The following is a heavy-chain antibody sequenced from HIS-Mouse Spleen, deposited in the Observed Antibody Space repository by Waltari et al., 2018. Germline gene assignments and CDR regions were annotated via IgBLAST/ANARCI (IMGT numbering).Heavy chain of an antibody. D-gene: IGHD6-13*01. V-gene: IGHV4-39*07. CDR1: GGSISSSSCY. CDR3: AREIPYSSSWYDWYFDL. CDR2: IYYSGST. J-gene: IGHJ2*01. Sequence: QLQLQESGPGLVKPSETLSLTSTVYGGSISSSSCYWCRIRQPPGKGLAWIGSIYYSGSTYYNPSLKSRVTISVDTSKTQFSLKLSSVTASDTAVYYCAREIPYSSSWYDWYFDLWGRGTLVTVSS.